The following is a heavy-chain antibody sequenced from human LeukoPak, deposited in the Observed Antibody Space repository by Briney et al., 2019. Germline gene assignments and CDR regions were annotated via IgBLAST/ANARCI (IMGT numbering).Heavy chain of an antibody. CDR1: GFTFSSYW. J-gene: IGHJ4*02. CDR3: ATPSGYSSGWYPFDH. Sequence: GGSLRLSCAASGFTFSSYWMSWVRQAPGKGLEWVANIKQEGTEKYYVDSVRGRFTVSRDNAKNSLYLQMNSLRAEDTAVYYCATPSGYSSGWYPFDHWGQGTLVTVSS. V-gene: IGHV3-7*01. CDR2: IKQEGTEK. D-gene: IGHD6-19*01.